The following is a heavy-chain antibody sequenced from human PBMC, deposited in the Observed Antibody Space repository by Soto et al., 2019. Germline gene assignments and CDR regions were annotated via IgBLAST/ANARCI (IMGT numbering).Heavy chain of an antibody. Sequence: QVQLVESGGGLVKPGGSLRLSCVASGLTFSGYNMSWIRQAPGKGLEGVSYITSSGSNTFDAESVKGRFTISRDNTMNLLYLQMNSLSAEDTAVYYCARRGTISSSHHFDHWGQGTLVTVSS. CDR2: ITSSGSNT. D-gene: IGHD6-6*01. CDR3: ARRGTISSSHHFDH. V-gene: IGHV3-11*01. J-gene: IGHJ4*02. CDR1: GLTFSGYN.